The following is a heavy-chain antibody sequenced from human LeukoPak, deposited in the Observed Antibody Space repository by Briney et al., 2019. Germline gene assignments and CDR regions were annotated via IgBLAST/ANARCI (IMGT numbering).Heavy chain of an antibody. CDR1: DFTVSSNY. J-gene: IGHJ4*02. D-gene: IGHD3-9*01. CDR2: IYRDGGT. CDR3: ARLHYDVLTGPFDY. Sequence: PGGSLRLSCAASDFTVSSNYMSWVRQAPGKGLEWVSVIYRDGGTSYADSVKGRFTISRDNSKNTVYLQMNSLRAEDTAVYFCARLHYDVLTGPFDYWGQGTLVTVSS. V-gene: IGHV3-53*01.